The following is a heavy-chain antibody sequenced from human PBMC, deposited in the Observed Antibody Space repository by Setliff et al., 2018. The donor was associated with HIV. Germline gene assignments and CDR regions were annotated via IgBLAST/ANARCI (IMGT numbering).Heavy chain of an antibody. Sequence: TLSLTCFVSGVSISGHFWGWIRQPPGKALEWLALIYWNDDKRYRPSLNSRLTITKDTSKNQVILTSTNMDPVDTATYYCARRALGPGGSYMFDFWGQGTLVTVSS. CDR3: ARRALGPGGSYMFDF. CDR2: IYWNDDK. J-gene: IGHJ4*02. CDR1: GVSISGHF. D-gene: IGHD3-10*01. V-gene: IGHV2-5*01.